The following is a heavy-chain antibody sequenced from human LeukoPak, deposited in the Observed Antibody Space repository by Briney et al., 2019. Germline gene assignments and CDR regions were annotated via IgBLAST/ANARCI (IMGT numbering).Heavy chain of an antibody. CDR3: AKFHSPGRVTHFYWYFDL. CDR1: GFTFSSYA. CDR2: ISGSGGST. Sequence: PGGSLRLSCAASGFTFSSYAMSWVRQAPGKGLEWVSTISGSGGSTGYADSVKGRFTLSRDNSKNTLFLQVNSLRADDTAVYYCAKFHSPGRVTHFYWYFDLWGRGTLVTVSS. J-gene: IGHJ2*01. D-gene: IGHD2-21*02. V-gene: IGHV3-23*01.